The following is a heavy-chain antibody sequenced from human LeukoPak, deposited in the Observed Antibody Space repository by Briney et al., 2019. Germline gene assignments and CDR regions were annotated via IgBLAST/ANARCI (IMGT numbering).Heavy chain of an antibody. CDR2: ISAYNGNT. CDR1: GYTFTSYG. Sequence: ASVKVSCKASGYTFTSYGISWVRQAPGQGLERMGWISAYNGNTNYAQKLQGRVTMTTDTSTSTAYMELRSLRSDDTAVYYCARDGDRYCSGGSCYYYYYGMDVWGKGTTVTVSS. D-gene: IGHD2-15*01. J-gene: IGHJ6*04. V-gene: IGHV1-18*04. CDR3: ARDGDRYCSGGSCYYYYYGMDV.